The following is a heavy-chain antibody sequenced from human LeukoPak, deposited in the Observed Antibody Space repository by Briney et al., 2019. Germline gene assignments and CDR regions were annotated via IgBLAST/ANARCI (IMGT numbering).Heavy chain of an antibody. D-gene: IGHD3-16*01. J-gene: IGHJ5*02. CDR3: AKEAWANWFDP. CDR2: ISSSGSDI. Sequence: GGSLRLSCAASGFTFSNYEMHWVRQAPGKGLEWVSYISSSGSDIYYADSVKGRFTISRDNSKNTLYLQMNSLRAEDTAVYYCAKEAWANWFDPWGQGTLVTVSS. CDR1: GFTFSNYE. V-gene: IGHV3-48*03.